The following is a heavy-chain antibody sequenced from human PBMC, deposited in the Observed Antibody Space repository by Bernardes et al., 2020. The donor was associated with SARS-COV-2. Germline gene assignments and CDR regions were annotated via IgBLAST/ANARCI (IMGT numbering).Heavy chain of an antibody. CDR3: ASRSPYVGGSGSYGVYYGMDV. CDR1: GFTVSSNY. Sequence: GGSLRLSCAASGFTVSSNYMSWVRQAPGKGLEWVSVIYSGGSTYYADSVKGRFTISRDNSKNTLYLQMNSLRAEDTAVYYCASRSPYVGGSGSYGVYYGMDVWGQGTTVTVSS. V-gene: IGHV3-66*01. CDR2: IYSGGST. J-gene: IGHJ6*02. D-gene: IGHD3-10*01.